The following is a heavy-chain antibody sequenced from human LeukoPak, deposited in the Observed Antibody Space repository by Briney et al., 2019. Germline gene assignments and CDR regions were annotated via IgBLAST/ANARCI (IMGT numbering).Heavy chain of an antibody. V-gene: IGHV3-48*01. CDR1: GFTFGGYD. J-gene: IGHJ4*02. CDR2: IGSSGGTK. CDR3: AKDLTGWLGFDY. D-gene: IGHD7-27*01. Sequence: PGGSLRLSCAASGFTFGGYDMNWVRQAPGKGLEWVSYIGSSGGTKYYADPVKGRFTISRDNSKNTLYLQMNNLRIEDTAVYYCAKDLTGWLGFDYWGQGTLVTVSS.